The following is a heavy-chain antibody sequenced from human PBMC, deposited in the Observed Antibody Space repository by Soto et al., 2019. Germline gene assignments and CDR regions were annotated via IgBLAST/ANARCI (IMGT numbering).Heavy chain of an antibody. Sequence: QVQLVESGGGVVQPGRSLRLSCAASGFTFSSYGMHWVRQAPGKGLEWVAVISYDGSNKYYADSVKGRFTISRDNSKNTLYLQMNSLRAEDTALYYCATRTYDTSGPGGYFDYWGQGTLVTVSS. CDR2: ISYDGSNK. V-gene: IGHV3-30*03. CDR3: ATRTYDTSGPGGYFDY. J-gene: IGHJ4*02. CDR1: GFTFSSYG. D-gene: IGHD3-22*01.